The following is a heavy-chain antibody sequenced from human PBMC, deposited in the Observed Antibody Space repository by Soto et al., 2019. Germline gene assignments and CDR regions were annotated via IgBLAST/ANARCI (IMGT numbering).Heavy chain of an antibody. Sequence: QLQLHESGPGLVKPSETLSLTCTVSGGSISSSGFSRGWVRQPPGKGLEWIGCAYYSGNTYYNPSLKIRVTISVDTSGNQFSLRLNSVTAADTAVYYCTKVSSGWFDPWGQGTLVTVSS. D-gene: IGHD2-8*01. CDR1: GGSISSSGFS. V-gene: IGHV4-39*01. J-gene: IGHJ5*02. CDR3: TKVSSGWFDP. CDR2: AYYSGNT.